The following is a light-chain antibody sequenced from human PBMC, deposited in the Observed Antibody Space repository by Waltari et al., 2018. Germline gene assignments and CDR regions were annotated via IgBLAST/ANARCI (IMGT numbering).Light chain of an antibody. J-gene: IGLJ1*01. CDR1: NTDVGAHNF. V-gene: IGLV2-14*01. CDR2: DVS. CDR3: SSYTRSRTYV. Sequence: QSALTQPASVSGSPGQSIAISCTGTNTDVGAHNFVSWYQRHPGRAPKLIIYDVSNRPSGLSERVSGSKFGNTASLSISGLQAEDEADYYCSSYTRSRTYVFGSGTKVTVL.